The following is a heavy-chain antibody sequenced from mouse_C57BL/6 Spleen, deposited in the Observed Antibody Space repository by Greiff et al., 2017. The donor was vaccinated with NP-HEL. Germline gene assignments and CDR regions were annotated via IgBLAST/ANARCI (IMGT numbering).Heavy chain of an antibody. J-gene: IGHJ3*01. Sequence: EVKLQESGPELVKPGASVKISCKASGYSFTGYYMHWVKQSHGNILDWIGYIYPYNGVSSYNQKFKGKATLTVDKSSSTAYMELRSLTSEDSAVYYCARSGDYYGSSPAFAYWGQGTLVTVSA. CDR2: IYPYNGVS. CDR3: ARSGDYYGSSPAFAY. V-gene: IGHV1-31*01. D-gene: IGHD1-1*01. CDR1: GYSFTGYY.